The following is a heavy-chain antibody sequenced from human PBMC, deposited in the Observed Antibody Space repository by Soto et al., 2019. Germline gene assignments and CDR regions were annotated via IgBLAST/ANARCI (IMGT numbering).Heavy chain of an antibody. J-gene: IGHJ6*03. V-gene: IGHV7-4-1*02. CDR3: ARGRPAARYYYYYYMDV. CDR2: INTNTGNP. Sequence: ASVKVSCKASGYTFTSYAMNWVRQAPGQGLEWMGWINTNTGNPTYAQGFTGRFVFSLDTSVSTAYLQISSLKAEDTAVYYCARGRPAARYYYYYYMDVWGKGTTVTVSS. D-gene: IGHD2-2*01. CDR1: GYTFTSYA.